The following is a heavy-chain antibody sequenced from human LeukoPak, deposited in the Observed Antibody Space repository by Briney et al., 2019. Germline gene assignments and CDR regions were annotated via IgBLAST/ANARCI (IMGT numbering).Heavy chain of an antibody. J-gene: IGHJ5*02. CDR1: GGSFSGYH. Sequence: PSETLSLTCAVYGGSFSGYHWSWIRQPPGKGLEWIGEINHSGSTNYNPSLKSRVTISVDTSKNQFSLKLSSVTAADTAVYYCAGSFYGDPQGIARWFDPWGQGTLVTVSS. D-gene: IGHD4-17*01. CDR3: AGSFYGDPQGIARWFDP. V-gene: IGHV4-34*01. CDR2: INHSGST.